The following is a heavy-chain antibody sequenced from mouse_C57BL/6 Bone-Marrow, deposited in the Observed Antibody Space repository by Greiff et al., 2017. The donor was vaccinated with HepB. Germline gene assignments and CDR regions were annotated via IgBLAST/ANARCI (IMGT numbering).Heavy chain of an antibody. CDR3: ARSYYGSSCYAVDY. D-gene: IGHD1-1*01. CDR1: GYTFTSYG. J-gene: IGHJ4*01. Sequence: QVHVKQSGAELARPGASVKLSCKASGYTFTSYGISWVKQRTGQGLEWIGEIYPRSGNTYYNEKFKGKATLTADKSSSTAYMELRSLTSEDAAVLYCARSYYGSSCYAVDYWGQGTSVTVAA. V-gene: IGHV1-81*01. CDR2: IYPRSGNT.